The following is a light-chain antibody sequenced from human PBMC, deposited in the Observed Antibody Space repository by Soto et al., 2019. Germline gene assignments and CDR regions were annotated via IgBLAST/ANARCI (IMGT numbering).Light chain of an antibody. J-gene: IGLJ7*01. CDR2: VEGSGNY. CDR3: ETWGSAIWV. Sequence: QSVLTQSSSASASLGSSVKLTCTLSSGNRDDLIAWHQQQPGKAPRYMMKVEGSGNYNRGSGVPDRFSGSSSGADRYLTISNLHPEDEADYYCETWGSAIWVFGGGTQLTVL. V-gene: IGLV4-60*03. CDR1: SGNRDDL.